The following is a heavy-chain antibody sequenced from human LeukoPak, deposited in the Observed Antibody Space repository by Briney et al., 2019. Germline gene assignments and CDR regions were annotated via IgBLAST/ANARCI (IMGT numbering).Heavy chain of an antibody. J-gene: IGHJ4*02. CDR2: INHSGST. CDR1: GGSFSGYY. Sequence: SETLSLTCAVYGGSFSGYYWSWIRQPPGKGLEWIGEINHSGSTNYNPSLKSRVTISVDTSKIQFSLKLSSVTAADTAVYYCARSRLDDYYDSSGYSNWGQGTLVTVSS. CDR3: ARSRLDDYYDSSGYSN. D-gene: IGHD3-22*01. V-gene: IGHV4-34*01.